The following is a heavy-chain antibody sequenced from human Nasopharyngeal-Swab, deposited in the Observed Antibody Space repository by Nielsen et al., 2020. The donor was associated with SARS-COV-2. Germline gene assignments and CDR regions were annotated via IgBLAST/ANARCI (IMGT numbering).Heavy chain of an antibody. V-gene: IGHV3-11*01. CDR2: ISSSGSTI. CDR3: ASGRFYDAFDI. D-gene: IGHD2/OR15-2a*01. CDR1: GFTFSDYY. J-gene: IGHJ3*02. Sequence: GGSLRLSCAASGFTFSDYYMSWIRQAPGKGLEWVSYISSSGSTIYYADSVKGRFTISRDNAKNSLYLQMSSLRAEDTAVYYCASGRFYDAFDIWGQGTMVTVSS.